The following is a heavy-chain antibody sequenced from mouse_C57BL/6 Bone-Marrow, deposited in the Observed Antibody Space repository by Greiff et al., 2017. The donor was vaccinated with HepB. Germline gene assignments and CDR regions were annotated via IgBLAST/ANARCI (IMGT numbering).Heavy chain of an antibody. CDR1: GFTFSSYA. Sequence: EVQLQESGGGLVKPGGSLKLSCAASGFTFSSYAMSWVRQTPEKRLEWVATISDGGSYTYYPDNVKGRFTISRDNAKNNLYLQMSHLKSEDTAMYYCARGYDYLFDYWGQGTTLTVSS. CDR2: ISDGGSYT. J-gene: IGHJ2*01. D-gene: IGHD2-4*01. V-gene: IGHV5-4*01. CDR3: ARGYDYLFDY.